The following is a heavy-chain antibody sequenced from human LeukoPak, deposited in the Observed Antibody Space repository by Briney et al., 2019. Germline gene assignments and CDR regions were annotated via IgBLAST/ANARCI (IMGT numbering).Heavy chain of an antibody. CDR1: GYTFTGYY. D-gene: IGHD3-10*01. J-gene: IGHJ6*03. Sequence: ASVKVSCKASGYTFTGYYMHWVRQAPGQGLEWMGWINPNSGGTNYAQKFQGRVTITRNTSINTAYMELSSLRSEDTDVYLRGYYYGSGSYYNEYYYYYYMDVWGKGTTVIVSS. V-gene: IGHV1-2*02. CDR3: GYYYGSGSYYNEYYYYYYMDV. CDR2: INPNSGGT.